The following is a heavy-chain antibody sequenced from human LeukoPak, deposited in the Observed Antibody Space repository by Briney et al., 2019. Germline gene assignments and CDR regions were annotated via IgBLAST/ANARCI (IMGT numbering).Heavy chain of an antibody. CDR2: IYHSGST. CDR3: ARGQKDYYDSSGYPYFDY. V-gene: IGHV4-30-2*01. CDR1: GGSISSGGYS. J-gene: IGHJ4*02. D-gene: IGHD3-22*01. Sequence: PSETLSLTCAVSGGSISSGGYSWSWIRQPPGKGLEWIGYIYHSGSTYYNPSLKSRVTISVDRSKNQFSLKLSSVTAADTAVYYCARGQKDYYDSSGYPYFDYWGQGTLVTVSS.